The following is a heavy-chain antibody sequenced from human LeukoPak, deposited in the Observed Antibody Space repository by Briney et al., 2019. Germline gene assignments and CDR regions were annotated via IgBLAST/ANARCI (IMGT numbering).Heavy chain of an antibody. CDR3: ARGGYNPPRLEY. V-gene: IGHV3-23*01. D-gene: IGHD3-16*01. CDR2: ISGSGGST. J-gene: IGHJ4*02. CDR1: GFTFSSYA. Sequence: GGSLRLSCAASGFTFSSYAMSWVRQAPGEGLEWGTGISGSGGSTYYADSVKGRFTISRDNSKNTLYVQLNSLRGEDTAVYYCARGGYNPPRLEYWGQGTLVTVSS.